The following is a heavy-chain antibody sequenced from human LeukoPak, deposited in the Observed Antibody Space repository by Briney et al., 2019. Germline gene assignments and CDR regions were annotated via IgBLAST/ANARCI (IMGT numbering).Heavy chain of an antibody. J-gene: IGHJ6*03. CDR1: GGSFSGYY. CDR2: INHSGST. CDR3: ARSRPQRYYGSGSYFRYYYYMDV. D-gene: IGHD3-10*01. V-gene: IGHV4-34*01. Sequence: PSETLSLTCAVYGGSFSGYYWSWIRQPPGKGLEWIGEINHSGSTNYNPSLKSRVTISVDTSKNQFSLKLSSVTAADTAVYYCARSRPQRYYGSGSYFRYYYYMDVWGKGTTVTISS.